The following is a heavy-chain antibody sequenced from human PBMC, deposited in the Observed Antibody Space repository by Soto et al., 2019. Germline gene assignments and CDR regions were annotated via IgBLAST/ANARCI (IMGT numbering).Heavy chain of an antibody. CDR1: GGSISSSSYY. Sequence: LSLTCTVSGGSISSSSYYWGWIRQPPGKGLEWIGSIYYSGSTYYNPSLKSRVTISVDTSKNQFSLKLSSVTAADTAVYYCARHRFSTVTTSGTTRRNWFDPWGQGTLVTVSS. CDR2: IYYSGST. V-gene: IGHV4-39*01. CDR3: ARHRFSTVTTSGTTRRNWFDP. D-gene: IGHD4-4*01. J-gene: IGHJ5*02.